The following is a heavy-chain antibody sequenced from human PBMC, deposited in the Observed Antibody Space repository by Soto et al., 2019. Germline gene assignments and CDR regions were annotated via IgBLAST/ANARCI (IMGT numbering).Heavy chain of an antibody. CDR2: VSGDGRSE. V-gene: IGHV3-30*03. CDR3: ATKTTDDFDY. D-gene: IGHD1-1*01. J-gene: IGHJ4*02. Sequence: GGSLRLSCAASGFTFNRYYMHWVRQAPGKGLEWVAVVSGDGRSEHYPDSMKGRFTISRDNSRNTLYLQIDNLRAEDTAVYYCATKTTDDFDYWGQGTLVTVSS. CDR1: GFTFNRYY.